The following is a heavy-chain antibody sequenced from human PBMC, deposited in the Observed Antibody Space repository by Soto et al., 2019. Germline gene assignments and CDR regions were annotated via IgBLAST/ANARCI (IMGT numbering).Heavy chain of an antibody. J-gene: IGHJ3*01. CDR3: AKGGAVLLERWDV. Sequence: GQLLESGGGMVQPGGSLRLSCAASGFTFSSFAMNWVRLPPGRGLEWGAAVTSSASSTHYADSVKGRFTISIDNTKNTRYLRMHSLRVNGTGVYYCAKGGAVLLERWDVWGQWTMVT. V-gene: IGHV3-23*01. CDR1: GFTFSSFA. CDR2: VTSSASST. D-gene: IGHD1-26*01.